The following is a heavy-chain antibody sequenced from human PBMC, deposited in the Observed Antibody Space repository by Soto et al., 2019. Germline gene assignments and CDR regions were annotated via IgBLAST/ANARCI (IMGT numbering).Heavy chain of an antibody. D-gene: IGHD2-2*01. V-gene: IGHV4-30-4*01. CDR3: ARVYCSSTSCPVDY. CDR1: SGSISSGDYY. Sequence: SETLSLTCTVSSGSISSGDYYWSWIRQPPGKGLEWIGYIYYSGSTYYNPSLKSRVTISVDTSKNQFSLKLSSVTAADTAVYYCARVYCSSTSCPVDYWGQGTLVTVSS. CDR2: IYYSGST. J-gene: IGHJ4*02.